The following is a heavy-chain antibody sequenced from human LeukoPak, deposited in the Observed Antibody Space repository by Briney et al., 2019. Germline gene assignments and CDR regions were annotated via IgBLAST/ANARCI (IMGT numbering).Heavy chain of an antibody. CDR1: GYSISSGYY. V-gene: IGHV4-38-2*01. J-gene: IGHJ6*03. D-gene: IGHD2-15*01. CDR2: IYYSGST. CDR3: ARLRSSIVYYYYMDV. Sequence: PSETLSLTCAVSGYSISSGYYWGWIHQPPGKGLEWIGSIYYSGSTYYNPSLKSRVTVSVDTSKNQFSLKLSSVTAADTAVYYCARLRSSIVYYYYMDVWGKGTTVTVSS.